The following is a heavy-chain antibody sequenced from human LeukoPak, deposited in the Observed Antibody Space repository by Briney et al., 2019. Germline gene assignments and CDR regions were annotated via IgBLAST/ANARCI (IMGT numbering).Heavy chain of an antibody. J-gene: IGHJ4*02. CDR3: ARQAAAATPFHY. CDR1: GFTVTTSY. D-gene: IGHD6-13*01. Sequence: PGGSLRLSCAASGFTVTTSYMSWFRQAPGKGLEWVSIIYSGGATYYAASVKGRFAISRDNSKSTLYLQMNGLRPEDTAMYYCARQAAAATPFHYWGQGSLVTVSS. CDR2: IYSGGAT. V-gene: IGHV3-66*02.